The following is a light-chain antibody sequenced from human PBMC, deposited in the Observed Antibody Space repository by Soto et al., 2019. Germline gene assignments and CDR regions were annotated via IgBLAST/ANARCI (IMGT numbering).Light chain of an antibody. CDR1: QSISSW. Sequence: DIQMTQSPSTLSASVGDRVTITCRASQSISSWLAWYQQKPGKAPKLLIYDASSLESGVPSRFSGSGSGTEFTPTISCLPDDDFATYYCQQYDSYCTSGQGTKVETK. V-gene: IGKV1-5*01. J-gene: IGKJ1*01. CDR3: QQYDSYCT. CDR2: DAS.